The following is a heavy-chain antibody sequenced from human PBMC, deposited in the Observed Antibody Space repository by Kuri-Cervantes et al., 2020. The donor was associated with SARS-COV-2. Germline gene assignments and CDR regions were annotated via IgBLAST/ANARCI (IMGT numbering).Heavy chain of an antibody. CDR1: GNSLSSDDYY. CDR2: IHYSGST. D-gene: IGHD6-13*01. V-gene: IGHV4-30-4*01. CDR3: ARFPSSSWYHFDY. Sequence: LSCTVSGNSLSSDDYYWAWIRQSPGKGLEWIAYIHYSGSTNYNPSLKSRVSMSVATSKNQFSLKMTSVTAADSAVYYCARFPSSSWYHFDYWGQGTLVTVSS. J-gene: IGHJ4*02.